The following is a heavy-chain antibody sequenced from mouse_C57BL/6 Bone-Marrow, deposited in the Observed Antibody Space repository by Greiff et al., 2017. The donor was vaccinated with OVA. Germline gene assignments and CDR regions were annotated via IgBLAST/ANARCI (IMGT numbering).Heavy chain of an antibody. Sequence: VQLQQSGAELVRPGTSVKVSCKASGYAFTNYLIEWVKQRPGQGLEWIGVINPGSGGTNYNEKFKGKATLTADKSSSIVCMQLSSLTSEDSAVYFCARSVTGTAYWGQGTLVTVSA. J-gene: IGHJ3*01. V-gene: IGHV1-54*01. CDR1: GYAFTNYL. CDR2: INPGSGGT. D-gene: IGHD4-1*01. CDR3: ARSVTGTAY.